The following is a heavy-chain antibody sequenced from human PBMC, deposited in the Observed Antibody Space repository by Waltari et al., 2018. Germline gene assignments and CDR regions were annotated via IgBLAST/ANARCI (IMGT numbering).Heavy chain of an antibody. CDR1: GGSISSSSYY. V-gene: IGHV4-39*07. CDR3: ARTITMVQGVIIKACCAFDI. CDR2: IYYSGST. D-gene: IGHD3-10*01. Sequence: QLQLQESGPGLVKPSETLSLTGTVSGGSISSSSYYWGWIGQPPGKGLEWIGSIYYSGSTYYNPSLKSRVTISVDTSKNQFSLKLSSVTAADTAVYYCARTITMVQGVIIKACCAFDIWGQGTMVTVSS. J-gene: IGHJ3*02.